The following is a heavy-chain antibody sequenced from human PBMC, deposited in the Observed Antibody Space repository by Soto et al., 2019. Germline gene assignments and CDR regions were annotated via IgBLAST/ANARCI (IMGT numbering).Heavy chain of an antibody. CDR3: TPLALKYTSGWYEFSD. Sequence: EAQLVESGGGLVKPGGSLRQSCAASGFTFSNVWMNWVRQAPGEGLEWVGRIKSKIDGGTTDYAAPVKGRFNISRDDSKITLYLEMNSLKTEDTAVYYCTPLALKYTSGWYEFSDWGQGTLVTVSS. D-gene: IGHD6-19*01. V-gene: IGHV3-15*07. CDR2: IKSKIDGGTT. J-gene: IGHJ4*02. CDR1: GFTFSNVW.